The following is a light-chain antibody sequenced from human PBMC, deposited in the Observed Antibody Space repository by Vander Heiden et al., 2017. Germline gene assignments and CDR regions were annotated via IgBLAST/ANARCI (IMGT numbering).Light chain of an antibody. J-gene: IGKJ3*01. Sequence: AIQMTQAPSSLSASTGDRVTITCRASQGISKYLAWYQQKPGKAPKLLIYAASTLQSGVPSRFSGSGSGTDFTLTISCLQSEDFATYYCQQYYSYPPTFGRGTKVDIK. V-gene: IGKV1-8*01. CDR3: QQYYSYPPT. CDR1: QGISKY. CDR2: AAS.